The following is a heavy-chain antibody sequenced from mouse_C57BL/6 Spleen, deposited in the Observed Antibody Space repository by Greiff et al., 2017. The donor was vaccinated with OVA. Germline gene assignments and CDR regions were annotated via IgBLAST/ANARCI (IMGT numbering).Heavy chain of an antibody. CDR1: GYTFTDYY. V-gene: IGHV1-76*01. J-gene: IGHJ1*03. Sequence: QVQLQQSGAELVRPGASVKLSCKASGYTFTDYYINWVKQRPGQGLEWIARIYPGSGNTYYNEKFKGKATLTAEKSSSTAYMQLSSLTSEDSAVYVCARLGGYFDVWGTGTTVTVSS. CDR3: ARLGGYFDV. CDR2: IYPGSGNT. D-gene: IGHD3-1*01.